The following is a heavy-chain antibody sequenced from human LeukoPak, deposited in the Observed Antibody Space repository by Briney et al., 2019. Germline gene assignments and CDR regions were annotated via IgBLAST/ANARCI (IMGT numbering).Heavy chain of an antibody. Sequence: HPGGSLRLSCAASGFTFSSYWMSWVRQAPGKGLEWVANIKQDGSEKYYVDSVKGRFTISRDNAKNSLYLQMNSLRAEGTAVYYCARDCSGGSCYSGPGFFYYYGMDVWGQGTTVTVSS. J-gene: IGHJ6*02. CDR3: ARDCSGGSCYSGPGFFYYYGMDV. V-gene: IGHV3-7*01. CDR2: IKQDGSEK. CDR1: GFTFSSYW. D-gene: IGHD2-15*01.